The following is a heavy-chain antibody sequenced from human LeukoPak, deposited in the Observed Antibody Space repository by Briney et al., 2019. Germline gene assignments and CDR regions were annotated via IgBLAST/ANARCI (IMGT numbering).Heavy chain of an antibody. V-gene: IGHV3-30-3*01. J-gene: IGHJ4*02. CDR2: ISYDGSNK. CDR1: GFTLSSYW. CDR3: AREGETTSNDY. Sequence: GGSLRLPCAASGFTLSSYWMHWVRQAPGKGLEWVAVISYDGSNKYYADSAKGRFTISRDNSKNTLYLQMNSLRAEDTAVYYCAREGETTSNDYWGQGTLVTVSS. D-gene: IGHD3-16*01.